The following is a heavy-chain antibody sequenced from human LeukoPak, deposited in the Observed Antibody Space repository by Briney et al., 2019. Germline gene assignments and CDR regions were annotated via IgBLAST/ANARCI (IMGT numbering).Heavy chain of an antibody. CDR2: IIPIFGTA. Sequence: SVKVSCKASGGTFSSYAISWVRQAPGQGLEWMGRIIPIFGTANYAQKFQGRVTITTDESTSTAYMELSSLRSEGTAVYYCARDRGQWLDLLGVCDYWGQGTLVTVSS. CDR3: ARDRGQWLDLLGVCDY. D-gene: IGHD6-19*01. J-gene: IGHJ4*02. CDR1: GGTFSSYA. V-gene: IGHV1-69*05.